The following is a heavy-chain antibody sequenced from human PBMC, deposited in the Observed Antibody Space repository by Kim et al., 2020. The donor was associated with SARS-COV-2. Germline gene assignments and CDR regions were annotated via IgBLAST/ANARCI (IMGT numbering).Heavy chain of an antibody. Sequence: YNPSLKSRVTISVDTSKNQFSLKLSSVTAADTAVYYCALYSGYEEYYFDYWGQGTLVTVSS. CDR3: ALYSGYEEYYFDY. J-gene: IGHJ4*02. D-gene: IGHD5-12*01. V-gene: IGHV4-34*01.